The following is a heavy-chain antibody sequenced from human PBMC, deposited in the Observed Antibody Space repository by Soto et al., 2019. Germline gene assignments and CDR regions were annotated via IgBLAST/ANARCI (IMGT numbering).Heavy chain of an antibody. CDR1: GFTVSSNY. D-gene: IGHD3-22*01. J-gene: IGHJ4*02. V-gene: IGHV3-23*01. Sequence: GGSLRLSCAASGFTVSSNYMSWVRQAPGKGLEWVSVISGSSTNTYYADSVKGRFTISRDNSKNTLYLQMNSLRAEDTAVYYCARSEAYYYESSGYDDYWGQGTQVTVSS. CDR2: ISGSSTNT. CDR3: ARSEAYYYESSGYDDY.